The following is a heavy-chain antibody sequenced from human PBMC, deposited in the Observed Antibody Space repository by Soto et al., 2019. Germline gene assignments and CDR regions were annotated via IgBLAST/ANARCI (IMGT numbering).Heavy chain of an antibody. J-gene: IGHJ6*02. D-gene: IGHD3-10*01. CDR2: IIPIFGTA. Sequence: SVKASCKASVGTFSSYAISWVRQAPGQGLEWMGGIIPIFGTANYAQKFQGRVTITADESTSTAYMELSSLRSEDTAVYYCARDTYYYGSGSYSYGMDVWGQGNTVTVSS. CDR1: VGTFSSYA. CDR3: ARDTYYYGSGSYSYGMDV. V-gene: IGHV1-69*13.